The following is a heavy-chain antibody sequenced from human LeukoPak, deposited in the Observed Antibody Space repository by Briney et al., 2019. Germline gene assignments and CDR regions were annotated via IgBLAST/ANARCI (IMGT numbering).Heavy chain of an antibody. J-gene: IGHJ4*02. V-gene: IGHV1-69*01. CDR1: GGTFSSYA. CDR3: AIGRDYYDSSGYSTFDY. D-gene: IGHD3-22*01. Sequence: SVKVSCKASGGTFSSYAISWVRQAPGQGLEWMGRIIPISGTANYAQKFQGRVTITADESTSTAYMELSSLRSEDTAVYYCAIGRDYYDSSGYSTFDYWGQGTLVTVSS. CDR2: IIPISGTA.